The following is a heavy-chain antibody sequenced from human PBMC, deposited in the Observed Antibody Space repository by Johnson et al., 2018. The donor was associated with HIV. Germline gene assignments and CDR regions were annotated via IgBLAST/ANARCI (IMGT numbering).Heavy chain of an antibody. J-gene: IGHJ3*02. CDR3: ATSGDKYSGYWGDVFDI. CDR2: ISTSGSTI. Sequence: VQLVESGGGLVQPGGSLRLSCAASGFTFNDYYMSWIRQAPGKGLEWVSYISTSGSTIYYADSVKGRFTISRDTAKKSLYLRMNSLRAEDTAVYYWATSGDKYSGYWGDVFDIWGQGTMVTVSS. V-gene: IGHV3-11*04. CDR1: GFTFNDYY. D-gene: IGHD5-12*01.